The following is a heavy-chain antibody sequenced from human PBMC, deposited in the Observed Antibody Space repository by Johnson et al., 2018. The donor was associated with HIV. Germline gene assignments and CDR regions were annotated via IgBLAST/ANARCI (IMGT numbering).Heavy chain of an antibody. CDR3: AKGLLIAAAHDAFDI. V-gene: IGHV3-66*01. Sequence: MLLVESGGGLVQPGGSLRLSCAASGFTVNSNYMSRVRQAPGKGLEWVSVIYSGGSTYYADSVKGRFTISRDNSKNTLYLQMNSLRAEDTAVYYCAKGLLIAAAHDAFDIWGQGTMVTVSS. J-gene: IGHJ3*02. CDR1: GFTVNSNY. D-gene: IGHD6-13*01. CDR2: IYSGGST.